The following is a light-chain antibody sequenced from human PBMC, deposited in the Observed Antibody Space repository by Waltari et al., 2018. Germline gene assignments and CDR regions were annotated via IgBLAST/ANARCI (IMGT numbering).Light chain of an antibody. CDR3: QVWDSSSDQHV. J-gene: IGLJ1*01. V-gene: IGLV3-21*01. CDR1: NIGSSS. Sequence: SYVLTQPPPVSVAPGKTARVACGGNNIGSSSVRGYQVRPGQAPVLVISHDSDRPSGIPERFSGSNSGNTATLTISRVEAGDEADFYCQVWDSSSDQHVFGTGTKVTVL. CDR2: HDS.